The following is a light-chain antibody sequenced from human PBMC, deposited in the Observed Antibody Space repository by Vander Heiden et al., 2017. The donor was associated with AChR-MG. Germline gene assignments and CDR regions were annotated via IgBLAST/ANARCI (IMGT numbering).Light chain of an antibody. CDR2: CSI. CDR3: QQYGSSPFT. Sequence: EIELTQSPATLSFSPGERATLSCRASQSVSSSYLACYQLKPRHAPRLLNHCSISESTGIPSRFSGSWSGADFTPTISRLAAEDFAVYYLQQYGSSPFTFGGGTKVEIK. J-gene: IGKJ4*01. CDR1: QSVSSSY. V-gene: IGKV3-20*01.